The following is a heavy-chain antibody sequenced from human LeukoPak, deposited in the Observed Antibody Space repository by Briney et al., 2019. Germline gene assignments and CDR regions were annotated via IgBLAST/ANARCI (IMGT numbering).Heavy chain of an antibody. CDR1: GFTFSSYG. D-gene: IGHD2-2*01. Sequence: GGSLRLSCAASGFTFSSYGMHWVRQAPGKGLEWVAVNKYYADSVKGRFTISRDNSKNTLYLQMNSLRAEDTAVYYCAKDEGPYCSSTSCYPDDYWGQGTLVTVSS. V-gene: IGHV3-30*18. CDR2: NK. CDR3: AKDEGPYCSSTSCYPDDY. J-gene: IGHJ4*02.